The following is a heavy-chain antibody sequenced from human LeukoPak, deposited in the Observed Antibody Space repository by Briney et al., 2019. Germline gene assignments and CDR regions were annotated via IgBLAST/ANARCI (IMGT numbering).Heavy chain of an antibody. CDR3: ASSKDFYFDY. V-gene: IGHV3-7*03. Sequence: GGSLRLSCAASGFTFNSYWMSWVRQAPGKGLEWVANIKQDGSEKYYVDSVKGRFTISRDNAKKSLYLQINSLRAGDTAVYYCASSKDFYFDYWGQGTLVTVSS. J-gene: IGHJ4*02. CDR2: IKQDGSEK. CDR1: GFTFNSYW.